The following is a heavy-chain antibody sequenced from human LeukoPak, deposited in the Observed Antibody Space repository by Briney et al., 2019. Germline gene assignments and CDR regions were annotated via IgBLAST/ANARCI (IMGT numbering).Heavy chain of an antibody. Sequence: GGSLRLSCAASGFTFSSYAMSWVRQAPGKGLEWVSAISGSGGSTYYADSVKGRFTISRDNAKNSLYLQMNSLRAEDTADYYCLGSNIAAVWGQGTLVIVSS. V-gene: IGHV3-23*01. CDR3: LGSNIAAV. CDR2: ISGSGGST. CDR1: GFTFSSYA. J-gene: IGHJ4*02. D-gene: IGHD6-13*01.